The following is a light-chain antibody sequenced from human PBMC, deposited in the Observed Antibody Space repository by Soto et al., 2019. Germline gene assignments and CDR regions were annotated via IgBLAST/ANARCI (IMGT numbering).Light chain of an antibody. CDR1: QSVSSNY. CDR3: QQFGRSPPSWT. V-gene: IGKV3-20*01. J-gene: IGKJ1*01. Sequence: ETVLTQSPGTLSLSPGERATLSCRASQSVSSNYLAWYQQKPGQAPRLLMYGASTRATGIPDRFSGSGSGTDFTLTISRLEPEDFAVYFFQQFGRSPPSWTCGQGTEVEIK. CDR2: GAS.